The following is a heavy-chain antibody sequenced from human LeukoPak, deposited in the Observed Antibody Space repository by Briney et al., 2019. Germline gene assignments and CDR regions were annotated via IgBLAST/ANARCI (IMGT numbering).Heavy chain of an antibody. CDR3: ARVVVVAATWFDP. V-gene: IGHV4-59*01. D-gene: IGHD2-15*01. CDR2: IYYSGST. J-gene: IGHJ5*02. CDR1: GGSISSYY. Sequence: SETLSLTCTVSGGSISSYYWSWIRQPPGKGLEWIGYIYYSGSTNYNPSLKSRVTISVDTSKNQFSLKLSSMTAADTAVYYCARVVVVAATWFDPWGQGTLVTVSS.